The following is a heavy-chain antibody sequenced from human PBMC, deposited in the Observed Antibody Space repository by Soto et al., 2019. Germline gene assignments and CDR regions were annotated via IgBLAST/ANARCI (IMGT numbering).Heavy chain of an antibody. Sequence: SETLSLTCTVTGASVSSYYWSWIRQPPGKGLEWLGYILYTGNTNYNPSLKSRVTMSVDTSKNQVSLKLSAVTAADTAVYFCARAAYGSGSYYAPYYYYAMDVWGQGTTVTVSS. CDR3: ARAAYGSGSYYAPYYYYAMDV. CDR1: GASVSSYY. CDR2: ILYTGNT. J-gene: IGHJ6*02. D-gene: IGHD3-10*01. V-gene: IGHV4-59*02.